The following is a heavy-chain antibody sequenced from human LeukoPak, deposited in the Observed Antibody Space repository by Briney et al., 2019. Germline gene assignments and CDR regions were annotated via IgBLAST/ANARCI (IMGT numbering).Heavy chain of an antibody. CDR3: WRIPHYYFGYGYFDT. Sequence: SETLSLTCTVSGGSISSGSYYWSWIRQPAGKGLEWIGRIYTSGSTNYNPSLKSRVTISVEKSKNQFSPTPTSKAAPETAGEYCWRIPHYYFGYGYFDTWGQGTRVTVSS. J-gene: IGHJ4*02. CDR1: GGSISSGSYY. CDR2: IYTSGST. V-gene: IGHV4-61*02. D-gene: IGHD3-10*01.